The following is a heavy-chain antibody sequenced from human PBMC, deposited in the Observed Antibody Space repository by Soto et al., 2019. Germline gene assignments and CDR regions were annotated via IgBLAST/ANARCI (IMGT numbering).Heavy chain of an antibody. CDR3: AKLPLVLALCFDY. D-gene: IGHD3-10*02. CDR1: GFTFSNYV. Sequence: GESLKISCAASGFTFSNYVMSWVRQAPGKGLEWVSSISGSGDNTYYADSVKGRFTISRDNSKNTLFLQMNSLRAEDTAVYYCAKLPLVLALCFDYRGQGTLVTGSS. CDR2: ISGSGDNT. J-gene: IGHJ4*02. V-gene: IGHV3-23*01.